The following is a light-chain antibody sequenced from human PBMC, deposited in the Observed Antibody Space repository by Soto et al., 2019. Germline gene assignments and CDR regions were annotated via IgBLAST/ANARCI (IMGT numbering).Light chain of an antibody. J-gene: IGKJ1*01. CDR1: QRVRSIH. Sequence: EIVLTQSPGTLSVSPGERATLSCRASQRVRSIHLAWYQQKSGQAPRLLLFGASSRATGIPDRFRGSGSGTDFTLTITRLEPEDFAVYYCQQDGSSPWTFGQGAKVEPK. V-gene: IGKV3-20*01. CDR3: QQDGSSPWT. CDR2: GAS.